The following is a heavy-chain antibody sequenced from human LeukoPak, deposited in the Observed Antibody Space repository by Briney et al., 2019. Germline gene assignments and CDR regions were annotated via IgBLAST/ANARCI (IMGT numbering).Heavy chain of an antibody. CDR1: GGSISTGGYY. D-gene: IGHD3-22*01. J-gene: IGHJ4*02. Sequence: SQTLSLTCTVSGGSISTGGYYWSWIRQHPGKGLEWIAYIYYSGSTYYNPSLKSRVTISVDTSKNQFSLKLSSVTAADTAVYYCARFHTSGYYRHFDFWGQGTLVTVSS. V-gene: IGHV4-31*03. CDR3: ARFHTSGYYRHFDF. CDR2: IYYSGST.